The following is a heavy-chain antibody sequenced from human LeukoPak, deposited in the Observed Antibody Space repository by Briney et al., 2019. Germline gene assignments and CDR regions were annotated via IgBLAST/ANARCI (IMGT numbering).Heavy chain of an antibody. CDR3: AHSGGYCTHSTCYDHFDK. V-gene: IGHV2-5*02. CDR1: GFSLTTTGVG. Sequence: KESGPTLVKPTHTLTLTCTFSGFSLTTTGVGVGWIRQPPGKALEWLALIYWDDDKRYSQSLKSRLTISRDISRNHVVLTMTNMDPLDTATYYCAHSGGYCTHSTCYDHFDKWGQGTLFTVSS. J-gene: IGHJ4*02. CDR2: IYWDDDK. D-gene: IGHD2-15*01.